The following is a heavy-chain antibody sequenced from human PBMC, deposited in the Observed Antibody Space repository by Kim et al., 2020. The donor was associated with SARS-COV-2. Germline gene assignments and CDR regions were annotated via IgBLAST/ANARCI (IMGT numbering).Heavy chain of an antibody. Sequence: IYYADSVKGRFTISRDNAKNSLYLQMNSLRAEDTAVYYCARDLSGGSRGHWGQGTLVTVSS. J-gene: IGHJ4*02. CDR3: ARDLSGGSRGH. V-gene: IGHV3-21*01. D-gene: IGHD2-15*01. CDR2: I.